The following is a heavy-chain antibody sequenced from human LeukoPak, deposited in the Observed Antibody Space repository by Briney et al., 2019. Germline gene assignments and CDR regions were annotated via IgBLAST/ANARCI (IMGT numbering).Heavy chain of an antibody. CDR3: ARDGYNPVAFDI. V-gene: IGHV4-39*07. D-gene: IGHD5-24*01. Sequence: SETLSLTCTVSGGSISSSNFYWGWIRQPPGKGLEWIGSIYYSGSTYYNPSLKSRVSISVDTSKNQFSLKLSSVTAADTAVYYCARDGYNPVAFDIWGQGTVVTVSS. CDR1: GGSISSSNFY. CDR2: IYYSGST. J-gene: IGHJ3*02.